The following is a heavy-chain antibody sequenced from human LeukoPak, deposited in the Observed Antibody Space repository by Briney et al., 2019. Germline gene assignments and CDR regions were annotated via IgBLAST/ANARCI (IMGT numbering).Heavy chain of an antibody. Sequence: GASVKVSRKASVYTFTSYDINWVRQATGQGLEWMGWMNANRGNTGYAQKFQGRVTITRNTSISTAYMELRSLRSEDTAVYYCARGGNYYDSSGYYSQAIDVWGQGTLVTVSS. J-gene: IGHJ4*02. V-gene: IGHV1-8*03. D-gene: IGHD3-22*01. CDR1: VYTFTSYD. CDR2: MNANRGNT. CDR3: ARGGNYYDSSGYYSQAIDV.